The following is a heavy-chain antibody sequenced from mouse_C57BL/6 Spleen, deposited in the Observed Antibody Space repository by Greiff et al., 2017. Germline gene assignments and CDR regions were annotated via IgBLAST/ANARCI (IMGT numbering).Heavy chain of an antibody. J-gene: IGHJ2*01. V-gene: IGHV1-7*01. Sequence: VQLVESGAELAKPGASVKLSCKASGYTFTSYWMHWVKQRPGQGLEWIGYINPSSGYTTYNQKFKDKATLTADKSSSTAYMQLSSLTYEDSAIYYCARPLRDYGYEGYFDYWGQGTTLTVSS. CDR2: INPSSGYT. D-gene: IGHD2-2*01. CDR3: ARPLRDYGYEGYFDY. CDR1: GYTFTSYW.